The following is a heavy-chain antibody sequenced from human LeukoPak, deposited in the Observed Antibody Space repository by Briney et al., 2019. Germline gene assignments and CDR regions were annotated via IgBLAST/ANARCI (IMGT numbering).Heavy chain of an antibody. V-gene: IGHV3-74*01. D-gene: IGHD1-26*01. CDR2: INRDGSST. CDR1: GFTFSSYW. CDR3: ARVPYRGYYFDY. Sequence: GGSLRLSCAASGFTFSSYWMHWVRQAPGKGLVWVSRINRDGSSTSYADSVKGRFTISRDNAKNTLYLQMNSLRAEDTAVYYCARVPYRGYYFDYWGQGTLVTVSS. J-gene: IGHJ4*02.